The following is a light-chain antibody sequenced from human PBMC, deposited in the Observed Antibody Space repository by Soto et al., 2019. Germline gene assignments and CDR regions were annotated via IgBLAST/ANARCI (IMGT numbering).Light chain of an antibody. J-gene: IGKJ4*01. CDR1: QSVSSN. V-gene: IGKV3-15*01. CDR3: QQRSTWPLT. CDR2: GAS. Sequence: EIVMTQSPATLSVSPGERATLSCRASQSVSSNLAWYQQIPGQGPRLLIYGASTRASGIPARFSGSGSGTEFTLTISSLQSEDFAVYYCQQRSTWPLTFGGGTKVEIK.